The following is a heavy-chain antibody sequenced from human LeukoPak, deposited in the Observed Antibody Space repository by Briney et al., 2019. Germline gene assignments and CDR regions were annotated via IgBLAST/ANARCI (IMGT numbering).Heavy chain of an antibody. Sequence: ASVTVSCKVSGYTLTELSMHWVRQAPGKGLEWMGGFDPEDGETIYAQKFQGRVTMTEDTSTDTAYMELSSLRSEDTAVYYCATKIRGSPYEFDYWGQGTLVTVSS. V-gene: IGHV1-24*01. D-gene: IGHD5-12*01. J-gene: IGHJ4*02. CDR2: FDPEDGET. CDR3: ATKIRGSPYEFDY. CDR1: GYTLTELS.